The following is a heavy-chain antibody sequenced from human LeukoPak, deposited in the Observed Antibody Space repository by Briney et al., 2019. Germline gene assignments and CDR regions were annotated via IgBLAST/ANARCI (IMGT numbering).Heavy chain of an antibody. CDR1: GYTFSSHG. Sequence: GASVKVSCKASGYTFSSHGITWVRQAPGQGLEWMGWISGYNGDKRYAQKLQDRVTMTTDTSTSTAYMELRSLRSEDTAVYYCAREEGAPIAAANIWGLGTKATVSS. CDR3: AREEGAPIAAANI. CDR2: ISGYNGDK. D-gene: IGHD6-13*01. V-gene: IGHV1-18*01. J-gene: IGHJ3*02.